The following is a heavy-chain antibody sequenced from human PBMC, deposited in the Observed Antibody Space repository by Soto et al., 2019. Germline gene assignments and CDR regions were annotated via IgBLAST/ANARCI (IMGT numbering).Heavy chain of an antibody. D-gene: IGHD3-16*02. CDR1: GYPCTSYA. CDR3: TRSAISPDGGLIGPFDY. J-gene: IGHJ4*02. V-gene: IGHV1-3*05. CDR2: IKPATGNT. Sequence: QVQLAQSGAEERKPGASVKVSCEATGYPCTSYAMNCLRQAPGQSLEWMGWIKPATGNTKYSQKFQGRLTITIDTSANTMYMELSRLTSEDTAMYYCTRSAISPDGGLIGPFDYWGQGSLVTVSS.